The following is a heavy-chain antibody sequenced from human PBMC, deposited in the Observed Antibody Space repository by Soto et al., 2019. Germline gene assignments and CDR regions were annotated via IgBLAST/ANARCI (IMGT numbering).Heavy chain of an antibody. CDR2: ISSSSSTI. J-gene: IGHJ6*03. CDR3: ARVYDFWSGSPPGYYYYMDV. CDR1: GFTFSSYS. D-gene: IGHD3-3*01. Sequence: GGSLRLSCAASGFTFSSYSMNWVRQAPGKGLEWVSYISSSSSTIYYADSVKDRFTISRDNAKNSLYLQMNSLRAEDTAVYYCARVYDFWSGSPPGYYYYMDVWGKGTTVTVSS. V-gene: IGHV3-48*01.